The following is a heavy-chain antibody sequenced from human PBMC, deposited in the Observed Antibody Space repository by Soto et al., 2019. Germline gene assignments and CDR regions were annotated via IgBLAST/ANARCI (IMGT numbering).Heavy chain of an antibody. J-gene: IGHJ5*02. V-gene: IGHV4-39*01. D-gene: IGHD1-26*01. CDR2: IYYSGST. CDR1: GGSISSSSYY. CDR3: ARGLSGSWQPQRLNGFDP. Sequence: QLQLQESGPGLVKPSETLSLTCTVSGGSISSSSYYWGWIRQPPGKGLAWIGSIYYSGSTYYNPSLKSRVTISVDTSKNKFSLKLSSVTAADTAVYYWARGLSGSWQPQRLNGFDPWGQGTLVTVSS.